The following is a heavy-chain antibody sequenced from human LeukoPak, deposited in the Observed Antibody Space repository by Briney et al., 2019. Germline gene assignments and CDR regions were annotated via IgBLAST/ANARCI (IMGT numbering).Heavy chain of an antibody. CDR3: ARDWVDY. V-gene: IGHV3-21*01. J-gene: IGHJ4*02. CDR2: ISSSSYI. Sequence: PGGSLRLSCAASGFTFSSYWMSWVRQAPGKGLEWVSSISSSSYIYYADSVKGRFTISRDNAENSLYLQMNSLRAEDTAVYYCARDWVDYWGQGTLVTVSS. D-gene: IGHD3-16*01. CDR1: GFTFSSYW.